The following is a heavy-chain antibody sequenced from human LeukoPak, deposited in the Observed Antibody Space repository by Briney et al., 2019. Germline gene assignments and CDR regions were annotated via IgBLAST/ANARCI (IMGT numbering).Heavy chain of an antibody. D-gene: IGHD6-13*01. CDR2: IYYSGST. CDR3: ARDRVAAAGTIWFDP. Sequence: SETLSLTCTVSGGSISSYYWGWIRQPPGKGLEWIGYIYYSGSTNYNPSLKSRVTISVDTSKNQFSLKLSSVTAADTAVYYCARDRVAAAGTIWFDPWGQGTLVTVSS. J-gene: IGHJ5*02. CDR1: GGSISSYY. V-gene: IGHV4-59*01.